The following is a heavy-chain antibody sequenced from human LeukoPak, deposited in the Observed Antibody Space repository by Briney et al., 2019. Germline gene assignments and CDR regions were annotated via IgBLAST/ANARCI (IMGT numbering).Heavy chain of an antibody. CDR2: INPSDGST. Sequence: GSVKVSCKAFGYTFTNYKIHWVRQAPGQGREWMGIINPSDGSTRYAQKLRGRVTMTRDPSTTTVSMELSSLRSEDTAMYYCAKDNTRWSSDFWGQGTLVTVSS. J-gene: IGHJ4*02. CDR1: GYTFTNYK. D-gene: IGHD5-24*01. V-gene: IGHV1-46*04. CDR3: AKDNTRWSSDF.